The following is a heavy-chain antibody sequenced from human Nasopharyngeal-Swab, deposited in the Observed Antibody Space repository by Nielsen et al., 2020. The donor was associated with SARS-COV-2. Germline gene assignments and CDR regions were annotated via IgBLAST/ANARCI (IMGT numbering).Heavy chain of an antibody. CDR1: GYDFAGYW. J-gene: IGHJ5*02. Sequence: GESLKISCKTSGYDFAGYWIAWVRQKPGQGLEWMGIIYPDHSGTKYSPSFRGQVTFSVDKSISTAYLQWSNLEASDTAMYYCARRDYYDTSGYSTEWFDPWGQGTLVTVSS. V-gene: IGHV5-51*01. CDR2: IYPDHSGT. D-gene: IGHD3-22*01. CDR3: ARRDYYDTSGYSTEWFDP.